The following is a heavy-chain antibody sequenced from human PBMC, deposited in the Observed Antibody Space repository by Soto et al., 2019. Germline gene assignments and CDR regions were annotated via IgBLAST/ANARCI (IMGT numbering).Heavy chain of an antibody. J-gene: IGHJ6*03. CDR1: GGSLSDNY. D-gene: IGHD2-2*01. V-gene: IGHV4-34*04. Sequence: PSETLSLTCGVSGGSLSDNYWSWIRLPPVKGLEWTGEINHSGSTNLNPSLKSRATISVDMSKNQFSLTLSSVTAADTALYYCARPPIKYCSSISCSPDYNYYMDGWGTGIAVTVAS. CDR2: INHSGST. CDR3: ARPPIKYCSSISCSPDYNYYMDG.